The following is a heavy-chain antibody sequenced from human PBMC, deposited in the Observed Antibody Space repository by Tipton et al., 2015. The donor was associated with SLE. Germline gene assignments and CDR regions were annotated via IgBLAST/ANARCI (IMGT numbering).Heavy chain of an antibody. CDR1: GGSFSGYY. D-gene: IGHD3-16*01. J-gene: IGHJ6*03. V-gene: IGHV4-34*01. CDR3: ARGGTLWYYYSYMDV. Sequence: TLSLTCAVYGGSFSGYYWSWIRQPPGRGLEWIGEINHTGRTNYKSSLKSRVTISVDPSKNQFSLKLRSVTAADTAVYYCARGGTLWYYYSYMDVWGKGTTVTVSS. CDR2: INHTGRT.